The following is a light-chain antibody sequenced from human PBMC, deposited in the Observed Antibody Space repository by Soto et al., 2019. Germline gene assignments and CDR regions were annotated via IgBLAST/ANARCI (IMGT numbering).Light chain of an antibody. V-gene: IGKV3-15*01. Sequence: EVVMGQSPAGLCVYTGEGATVSCRASQGIGDTLAWCQHKPGQTPRLLIYDTSTRATGVPTRFSGSRSGAEFTLTINSLQSEDFAVYYCQPYNNWPLNCGGGTKGAIK. CDR3: QPYNNWPLN. J-gene: IGKJ4*01. CDR2: DTS. CDR1: QGIGDT.